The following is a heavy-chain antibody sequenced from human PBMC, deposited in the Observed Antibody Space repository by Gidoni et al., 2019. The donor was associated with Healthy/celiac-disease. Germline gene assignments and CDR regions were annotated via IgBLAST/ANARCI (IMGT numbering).Heavy chain of an antibody. V-gene: IGHV5-51*01. CDR1: GYSFTSYW. J-gene: IGHJ4*02. CDR2: IYPGDADT. CDR3: ARLVGASIAARLSWSGPYYFDY. Sequence: EVQLVQSGAEVKKPGASLKISCKGSGYSFTSYWIGWVRQMPGKGLEWMGIIYPGDADTRYSPSFQGQVTSSADKSISTAYLQWSSLKASDTAMYYCARLVGASIAARLSWSGPYYFDYWGQGTLVTVSS. D-gene: IGHD6-6*01.